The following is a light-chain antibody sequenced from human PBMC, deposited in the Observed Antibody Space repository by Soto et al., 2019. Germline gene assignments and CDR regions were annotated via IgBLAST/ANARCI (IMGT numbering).Light chain of an antibody. CDR1: QSVSSY. CDR2: DAS. CDR3: QQYHNWWT. Sequence: EIVFTQSPCTLSLSPGERATLSCRASQSVSSYLAWYQQKPGQAPRLLIYDASNRATGIPARFSGSGSGTEFTLTISSLQSEDFAVYYCQQYHNWWTFGQGTKVDIK. V-gene: IGKV3D-15*01. J-gene: IGKJ1*01.